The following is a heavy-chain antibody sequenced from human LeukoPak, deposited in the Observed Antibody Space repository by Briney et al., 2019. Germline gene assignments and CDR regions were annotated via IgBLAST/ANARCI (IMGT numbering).Heavy chain of an antibody. Sequence: GGSLRLSCAASGFTFSSYWMSWVRQAPGKGLEWVANINQDGSEKYYVDSVKGRFTISRDNAKNSLYLQMNSLRAEDTAVYYCARPEYPGIAAAGIGGMDVWGQGTTVTVSS. J-gene: IGHJ6*02. V-gene: IGHV3-7*01. CDR3: ARPEYPGIAAAGIGGMDV. D-gene: IGHD6-13*01. CDR2: INQDGSEK. CDR1: GFTFSSYW.